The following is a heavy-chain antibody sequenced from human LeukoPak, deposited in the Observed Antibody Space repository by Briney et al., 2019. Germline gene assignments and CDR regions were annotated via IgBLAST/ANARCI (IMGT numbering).Heavy chain of an antibody. V-gene: IGHV3-23*01. CDR3: AKQLGYCSDGSCYFPY. CDR1: GFSFSSYA. D-gene: IGHD2-15*01. CDR2: ISNNGGYT. Sequence: GGSLRLSCAASGFSFSSYAMSWVRQAPGKGLEWVSAISNNGGYTYYADSVQGRFTISRDNSKSTLCLQMNSLRAEDTAVYYCAKQLGYCSDGSCYFPYWGQGTLVTVSS. J-gene: IGHJ4*02.